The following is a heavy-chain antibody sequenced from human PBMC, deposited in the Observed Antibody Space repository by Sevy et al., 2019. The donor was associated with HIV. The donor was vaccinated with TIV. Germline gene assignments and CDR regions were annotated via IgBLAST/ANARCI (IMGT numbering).Heavy chain of an antibody. D-gene: IGHD3-16*01. CDR3: AKDLLGWAFDY. CDR2: IHGGDDTT. CDR1: GFGLNGNA. Sequence: GGSLRLSCAASGFGLNGNAMSWVRKAPGKGLEWVAAIHGGDDTTHYGDSVKGRFTISRDSFKNILYLQMDSLRVEDTAVYYCAKDLLGWAFDYWGHGTLVTVSS. J-gene: IGHJ4*01. V-gene: IGHV3-23*01.